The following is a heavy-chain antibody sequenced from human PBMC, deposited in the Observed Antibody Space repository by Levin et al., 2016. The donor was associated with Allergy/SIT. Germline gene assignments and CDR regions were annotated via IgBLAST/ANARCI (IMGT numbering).Heavy chain of an antibody. Sequence: WIRQPPGKGLEWIGSIYYSGSTYYNPSLKSRVTISVDTSKNQFSLRLSSVTAADTAVYYCARHPHRAAAGPSNTFDIWGQGTMVTVSS. V-gene: IGHV4-39*01. CDR2: IYYSGST. D-gene: IGHD6-13*01. J-gene: IGHJ3*02. CDR3: ARHPHRAAAGPSNTFDI.